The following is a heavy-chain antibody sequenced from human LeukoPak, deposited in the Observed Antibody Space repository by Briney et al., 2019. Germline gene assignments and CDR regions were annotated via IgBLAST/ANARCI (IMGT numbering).Heavy chain of an antibody. Sequence: PGGSLRLSCAASGFTFSSCAMHWVRQAPGKGLEWVAVISYDGSNKYYADSVKGRFTISRDNSKNTLYLQMNSLRAEDTAVYYCARDFIDYDFWSGYFYYYMDVWGKGTTVTVSS. CDR1: GFTFSSCA. CDR3: ARDFIDYDFWSGYFYYYMDV. J-gene: IGHJ6*03. D-gene: IGHD3-3*01. CDR2: ISYDGSNK. V-gene: IGHV3-30*04.